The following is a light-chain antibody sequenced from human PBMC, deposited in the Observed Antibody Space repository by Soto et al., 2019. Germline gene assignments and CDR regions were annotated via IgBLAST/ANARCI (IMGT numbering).Light chain of an antibody. CDR1: SSDVGGYNY. CDR2: EVS. J-gene: IGLJ1*01. V-gene: IGLV2-14*01. Sequence: QSALTQPASVSGSPGQSITISCTGTSSDVGGYNYVSGYQQHPGKAPKLMIYEVSNRPSGVSNRFSGSKSGNTASLTISGLQAEDEADYFCSSYGSTSTRYVFGTGTKLTVL. CDR3: SSYGSTSTRYV.